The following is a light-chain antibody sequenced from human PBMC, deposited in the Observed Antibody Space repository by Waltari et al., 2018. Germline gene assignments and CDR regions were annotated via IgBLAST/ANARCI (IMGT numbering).Light chain of an antibody. CDR2: AAS. Sequence: DIQMTQSPSSLSASVGDRVTITCRASQGFSNYLAWYQQKPGKVPKLLIYAASTLQSGVPSRFSGSGSGTDFTLTISSLQPEDVATYYCQKYNSAPLTWTFGQGTKVEIK. V-gene: IGKV1-27*01. J-gene: IGKJ1*01. CDR3: QKYNSAPLTWT. CDR1: QGFSNY.